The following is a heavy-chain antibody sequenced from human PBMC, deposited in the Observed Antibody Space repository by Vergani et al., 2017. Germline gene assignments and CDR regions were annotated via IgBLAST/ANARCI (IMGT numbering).Heavy chain of an antibody. CDR1: GYPFSNYY. D-gene: IGHD3-9*01. Sequence: QAQVVQSGAEVKKSGASVKVPCKPPGYPFSNYYMHLVPQAPGQGLAWIGIINPSGGHSNHEQKLQGRVTMTRDTSTSTVYMELSSLRAEHTALFYCARGEYDILTGYGYWGRGAMVTVSA. J-gene: IGHJ4*02. CDR2: INPSGGHS. CDR3: ARGEYDILTGYGY. V-gene: IGHV1-46*03.